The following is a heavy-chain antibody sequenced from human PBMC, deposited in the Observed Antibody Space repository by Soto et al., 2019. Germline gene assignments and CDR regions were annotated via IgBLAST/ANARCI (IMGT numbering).Heavy chain of an antibody. D-gene: IGHD3-9*01. Sequence: SQTLSLTCVISGDSVSSNSAAWNWIRQSPSRGLEWLGRTYYRSKWYNDYAVSVKSRITINPDTSKNQFSLQLNSVTPEDTAVYYCARGKLRYFDWLFSFDYWGQGTLVTVSS. CDR3: ARGKLRYFDWLFSFDY. CDR2: TYYRSKWYN. V-gene: IGHV6-1*01. J-gene: IGHJ4*02. CDR1: GDSVSSNSAA.